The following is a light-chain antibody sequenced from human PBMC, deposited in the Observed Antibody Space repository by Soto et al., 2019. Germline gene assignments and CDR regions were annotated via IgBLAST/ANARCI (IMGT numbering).Light chain of an antibody. CDR2: LDSDGSH. Sequence: QLVLTQSPSASASLGASVKLTCTLSSGHGTYTIAWHQQQPDKGPRYLMNLDSDGSHYKGDGIPDRFSGSSSGAERYLTNSSLQSEDEADYYCQTWATGPDWVFGGGTKVTVL. V-gene: IGLV4-69*01. CDR1: SGHGTYT. CDR3: QTWATGPDWV. J-gene: IGLJ3*02.